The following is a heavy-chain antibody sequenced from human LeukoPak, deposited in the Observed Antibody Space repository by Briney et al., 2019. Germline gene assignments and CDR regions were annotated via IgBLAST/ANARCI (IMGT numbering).Heavy chain of an antibody. CDR3: ARALTEYSSSFYYYYGMDI. D-gene: IGHD6-6*01. CDR1: NGSFSGYY. CDR2: INHSGST. V-gene: IGHV4-34*01. Sequence: PSETLSLTCALYNGSFSGYYWSWVRQPPGAGLEWIGEINHSGSTNYKWSLKSRDTISIDTSKSRFSLKLSSVTAADTAIYYCARALTEYSSSFYYYYGMDIWGQGTTVTVS. J-gene: IGHJ6*02.